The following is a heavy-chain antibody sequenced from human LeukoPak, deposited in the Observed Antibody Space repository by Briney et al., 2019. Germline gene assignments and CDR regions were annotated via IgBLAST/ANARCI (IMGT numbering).Heavy chain of an antibody. Sequence: ASVTVSCKASGYTFTSYYMHWVRQAPGQGLEGMGIINPSGGNTTYAQKFQGRVTMTRDTSTSTVYMELSSLRSEDTALYYCARDIDDCSGYFDPWGQGTLVTVSS. J-gene: IGHJ5*02. CDR3: ARDIDDCSGYFDP. D-gene: IGHD3-22*01. V-gene: IGHV1-46*01. CDR2: INPSGGNT. CDR1: GYTFTSYY.